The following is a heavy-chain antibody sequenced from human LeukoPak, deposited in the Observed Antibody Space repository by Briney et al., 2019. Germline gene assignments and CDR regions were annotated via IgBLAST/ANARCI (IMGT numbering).Heavy chain of an antibody. CDR3: ARDGGGGDDLFDY. CDR1: GDSVSSNSAA. J-gene: IGHJ4*02. D-gene: IGHD5-12*01. V-gene: IGHV6-1*01. Sequence: SQTLSLTCAISGDSVSSNSAAWNWISQSPSRGLEWLGRTYYRSKWYNTYAVSLKSRISINPDTSKNQFSLQLNSVTPEDTAVYYCARDGGGGDDLFDYWGQGTLVTVSS. CDR2: TYYRSKWYN.